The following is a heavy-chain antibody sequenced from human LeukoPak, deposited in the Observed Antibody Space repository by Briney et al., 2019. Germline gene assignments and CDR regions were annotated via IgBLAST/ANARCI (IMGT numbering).Heavy chain of an antibody. J-gene: IGHJ4*02. CDR3: ARGVARSSKFHFSYYFDY. CDR2: IYHSGST. CDR1: GGSISSSSYY. V-gene: IGHV4-39*07. D-gene: IGHD6-6*01. Sequence: PSETLSLTCTVSGGSISSSSYYWGWIRQPPGEGLEWIGSIYHSGSTYYNPSLKSRVTISVDTSKNQFSLKLSSVTAADTAVYYCARGVARSSKFHFSYYFDYWGQGTLVTVSS.